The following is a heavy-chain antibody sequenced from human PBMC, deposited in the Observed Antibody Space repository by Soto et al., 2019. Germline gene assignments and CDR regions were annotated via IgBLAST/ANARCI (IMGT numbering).Heavy chain of an antibody. J-gene: IGHJ6*02. CDR1: GFTFSNAW. V-gene: IGHV3-15*01. CDR2: IKSKTDGGTT. D-gene: IGHD4-4*01. Sequence: LRLSCAASGFTFSNAWMSWVRQAPGKGLEWVGRIKSKTDGGTTDYAAPVKGRFTISRDDSKNTLYLQMNSLKTEDTAVYYCTTGLHHYYYYGMDVWGQGTTVTVSS. CDR3: TTGLHHYYYYGMDV.